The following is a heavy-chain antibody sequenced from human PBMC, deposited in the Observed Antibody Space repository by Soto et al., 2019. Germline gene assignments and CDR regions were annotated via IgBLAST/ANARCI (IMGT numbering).Heavy chain of an antibody. CDR1: GFTFDDYA. Sequence: GGSLRLSCAASGFTFDDYAMHWVRQAPGKGLEWVSGISWNSGSIGYADSVKGRFTISRDNAKNSLYLQMNSLRAEDTALYYCAKDMGADIVATIVDYWGQGTLVTVSS. CDR3: AKDMGADIVATIVDY. V-gene: IGHV3-9*01. J-gene: IGHJ4*02. D-gene: IGHD5-12*01. CDR2: ISWNSGSI.